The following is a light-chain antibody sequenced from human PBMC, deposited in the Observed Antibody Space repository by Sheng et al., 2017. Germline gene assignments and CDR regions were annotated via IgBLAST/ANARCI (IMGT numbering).Light chain of an antibody. J-gene: IGLJ2*01. CDR2: EVS. Sequence: QSALTQPPSASGSPGQSVTISCTGTSDDVGTSNYVSWYQQHPGKAPKLIIYEVSKRPSGVPDRFSGSKSAYKASLTVSGLQTEDEAIYYCSSFAGSNDVIFGGGSKLTVL. CDR1: SDDVGTSNY. V-gene: IGLV2-8*01. CDR3: SSFAGSNDVI.